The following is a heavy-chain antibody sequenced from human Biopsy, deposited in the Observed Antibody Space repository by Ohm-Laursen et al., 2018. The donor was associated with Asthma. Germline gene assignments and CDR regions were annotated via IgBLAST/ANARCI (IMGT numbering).Heavy chain of an antibody. J-gene: IGHJ4*02. CDR1: GYTFSDYY. D-gene: IGHD4-11*01. CDR3: ARVEAARHDYRSYDFDY. V-gene: IGHV1-2*06. CDR2: INPNTGDT. Sequence: SVKVSCNASGYTFSDYYIHWVRQAPGQGLEWMGRINPNTGDTISAQSFQGRLTMTRDTSIRTAYMELTRLRSDDTAVYYCARVEAARHDYRSYDFDYWGQGTLVTVSS.